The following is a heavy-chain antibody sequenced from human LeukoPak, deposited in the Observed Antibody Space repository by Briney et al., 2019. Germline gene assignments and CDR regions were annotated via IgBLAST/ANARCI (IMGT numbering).Heavy chain of an antibody. CDR2: IIPILGIA. Sequence: GASVKVSCKASGGTFSSYAISWVRQAPGQGLEWMGRIIPILGIANYAQKFQGRVTITADKSTSTAYMELSSLRSEDTAVYYCARGGSDYYGSGSRTFYNWFDPWGQGTLVTVSS. CDR3: ARGGSDYYGSGSRTFYNWFDP. CDR1: GGTFSSYA. J-gene: IGHJ5*02. D-gene: IGHD3-10*01. V-gene: IGHV1-69*04.